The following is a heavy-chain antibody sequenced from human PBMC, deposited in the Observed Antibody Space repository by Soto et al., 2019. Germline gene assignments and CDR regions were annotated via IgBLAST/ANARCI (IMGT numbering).Heavy chain of an antibody. CDR2: IYSGGST. J-gene: IGHJ4*02. Sequence: SWGSLRISCASSVFTVSSNYMSWVRQAPGKGLEWVSVIYSGGSTYYADSVKGRFTISRDNSKNTLYLQMKSLRAEDTAVYYCARGLVTLFWGQGTLVTV. CDR1: VFTVSSNY. CDR3: ARGLVTLF. V-gene: IGHV3-53*01.